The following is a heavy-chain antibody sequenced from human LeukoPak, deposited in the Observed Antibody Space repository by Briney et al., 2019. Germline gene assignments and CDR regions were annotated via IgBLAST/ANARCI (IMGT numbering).Heavy chain of an antibody. CDR3: ARGSGYSGYEDFDY. V-gene: IGHV3-13*01. CDR2: IGTAGDT. CDR1: GFTFSSYD. J-gene: IGHJ4*02. D-gene: IGHD5-12*01. Sequence: GGSLRLSCAASGFTFSSYDMHWVRQATGKGLEWVSAIGTAGDTYYPGSVKGRFTISRENAKNSLYLQMNSLRAGDTAVYYCARGSGYSGYEDFDYWGQGTLVIVSS.